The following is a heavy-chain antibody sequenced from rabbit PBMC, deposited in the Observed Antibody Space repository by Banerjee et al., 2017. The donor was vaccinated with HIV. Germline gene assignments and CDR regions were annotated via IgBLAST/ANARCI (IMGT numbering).Heavy chain of an antibody. CDR1: GFDFSSYY. J-gene: IGHJ4*01. CDR3: YVTGGDYYNHNL. CDR2: IDPVFGST. Sequence: QLVESGGGLVQPGGSLKLSCKASGFDFSSYYMSWVRQAPGKGLEWIGYIDPVFGSTYYASWVNGRFTISSHNAQNTLYLQLNSLTAADTATYFCYVTGGDYYNHNLWGQGTLVTVS. D-gene: IGHD8-1*01. V-gene: IGHV1S7*01.